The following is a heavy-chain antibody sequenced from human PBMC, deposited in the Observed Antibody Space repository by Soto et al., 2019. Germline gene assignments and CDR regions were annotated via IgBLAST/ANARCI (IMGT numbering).Heavy chain of an antibody. J-gene: IGHJ6*03. CDR2: IFYSGTT. CDR3: ARGLFGSHTTQGPPADYYYYYMDV. V-gene: IGHV4-31*03. D-gene: IGHD2-15*01. CDR1: GGSISSGGYS. Sequence: SETLSLTCTVSGGSISSGGYSWNWIRQHPGKGLEWIGYIFYSGTTYYNPSLKSRVTISVDTSENQFSLKLSSLTAADTAVYIWARGLFGSHTTQGPPADYYYYYMDVWGKGTTVTVSS.